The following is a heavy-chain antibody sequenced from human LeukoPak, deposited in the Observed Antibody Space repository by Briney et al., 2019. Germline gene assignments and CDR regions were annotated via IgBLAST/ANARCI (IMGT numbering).Heavy chain of an antibody. J-gene: IGHJ4*02. CDR3: AKDFQTYYYDSSGYWDY. CDR2: IKQDGSEK. D-gene: IGHD3-22*01. V-gene: IGHV3-7*03. Sequence: GGSLRLSCAASGFTFSSYWMSWVRQAPGKGLEWVANIKQDGSEKYYVDSVKGRFTISRDNAKNSLYLQMNSLRAEDTALYYCAKDFQTYYYDSSGYWDYWGQGTLVTVSS. CDR1: GFTFSSYW.